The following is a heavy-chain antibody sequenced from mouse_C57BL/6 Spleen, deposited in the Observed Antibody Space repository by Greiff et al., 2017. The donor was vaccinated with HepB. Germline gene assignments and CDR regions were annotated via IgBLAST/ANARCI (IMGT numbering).Heavy chain of an antibody. CDR2: ISYDGSN. V-gene: IGHV3-6*01. J-gene: IGHJ2*01. D-gene: IGHD1-1*01. Sequence: EVKLVESGPGLVKPSQSLSLTCSVTGYSITSGYYWNWIRQFPGNKLEWMGYISYDGSNNYNPSLKNRISITRDTSKNQFFLKLNSVTTEDTATYYCARAHYYYGSRGPFLDYWGQGTTLTVSS. CDR1: GYSITSGYY. CDR3: ARAHYYYGSRGPFLDY.